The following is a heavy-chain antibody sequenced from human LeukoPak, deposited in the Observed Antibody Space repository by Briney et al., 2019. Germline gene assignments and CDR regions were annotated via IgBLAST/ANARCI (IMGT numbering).Heavy chain of an antibody. D-gene: IGHD2-15*01. J-gene: IGHJ4*02. CDR2: INPNSGGT. CDR3: ASLGYCSGGSCSQGDY. CDR1: GYTFIDYY. Sequence: ASVKVSCKASGYTFIDYYMHWVRQAPGQGLEWMGCINPNSGGTNYAQKFQGRVTMTRDTSISTAYMELSRLRSDDTAVYYCASLGYCSGGSCSQGDYWGQGTLVTVSS. V-gene: IGHV1-2*02.